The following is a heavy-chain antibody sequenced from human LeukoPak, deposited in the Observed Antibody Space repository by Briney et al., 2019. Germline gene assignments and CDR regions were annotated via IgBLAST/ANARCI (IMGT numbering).Heavy chain of an antibody. Sequence: SETLSLTCTVSGGSITGYYWSWTRQPPGKGLEWIGYIYYSGSTNYTPSLKSRVTISVDTSKNQFSLKLTSVTAADTAVYYCARGLGYDGFDWAPWGQGTLVTVSS. CDR2: IYYSGST. J-gene: IGHJ5*02. V-gene: IGHV4-59*01. CDR1: GGSITGYY. CDR3: ARGLGYDGFDWAP. D-gene: IGHD5-12*01.